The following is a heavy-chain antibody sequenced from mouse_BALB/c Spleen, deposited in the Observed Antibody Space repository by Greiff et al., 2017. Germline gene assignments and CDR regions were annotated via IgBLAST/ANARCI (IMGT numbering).Heavy chain of an antibody. V-gene: IGHV3-2*02. D-gene: IGHD1-2*01. CDR2: ISYSGST. J-gene: IGHJ2*01. CDR1: GYSITSDYA. Sequence: DVQLQESGPGLVKPSQSLSLTCTVTGYSITSDYAWNWIRQFPGNKLEWMGYISYSGSTSYNPSLKSRISITRDTSKNQFFLQLNSVTTEDTATYYCAREGLRLPSWFDFWGQGTTLTVSS. CDR3: AREGLRLPSWFDF.